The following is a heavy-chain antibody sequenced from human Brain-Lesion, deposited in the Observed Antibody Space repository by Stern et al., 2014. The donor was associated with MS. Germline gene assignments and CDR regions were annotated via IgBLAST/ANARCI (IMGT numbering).Heavy chain of an antibody. CDR2: IHPSGSA. D-gene: IGHD5-18*01. V-gene: IGHV4-61*02. Sequence: VQLLESGPGLVKPSQTLSLTCTVSGGSISSGSDYWSWIRQPVGKGLGWIGRIHPSGSAFYNTSLKSRVPISTDTSMNQFSLELNSATAADTAIYYCASGYRIFDYWGQGSLVTVSS. CDR1: GGSISSGSDY. CDR3: ASGYRIFDY. J-gene: IGHJ4*02.